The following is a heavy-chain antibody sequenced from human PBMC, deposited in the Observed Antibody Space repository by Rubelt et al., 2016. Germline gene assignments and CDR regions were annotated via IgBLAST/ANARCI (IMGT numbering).Heavy chain of an antibody. V-gene: IGHV3-23*04. Sequence: VQLVESGGGVVQPGRSLRLSCTASGFTFGDYTMSWFRQAPGKGLEWVSAISGSGGSTYYAASVKGRFTLSRDSSRNILYLQMNSLRAEGTAVYYCAKWYGGWSYFDYWGQGTLVTVSS. D-gene: IGHD3-10*01. CDR3: AKWYGGWSYFDY. J-gene: IGHJ4*02. CDR1: GFTFGDYT. CDR2: ISGSGGST.